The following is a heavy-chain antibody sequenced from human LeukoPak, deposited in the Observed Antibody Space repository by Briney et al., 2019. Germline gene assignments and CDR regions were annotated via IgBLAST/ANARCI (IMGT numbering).Heavy chain of an antibody. D-gene: IGHD5-24*01. CDR2: ISYDGSNK. Sequence: PGGSLRLSCAASGFTFSSYGMHWVRQAPGKGLEWVAVISYDGSNKYYADSVKGRFTISRDNSKNTLYLQMNSLRAEDTAVYYCAKVVRGWLQPFDYWGQGTLVTVSS. V-gene: IGHV3-30*18. CDR3: AKVVRGWLQPFDY. CDR1: GFTFSSYG. J-gene: IGHJ4*02.